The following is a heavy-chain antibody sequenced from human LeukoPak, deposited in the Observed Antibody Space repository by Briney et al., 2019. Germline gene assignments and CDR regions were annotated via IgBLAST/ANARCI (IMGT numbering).Heavy chain of an antibody. J-gene: IGHJ1*01. CDR3: ARGGESYLFQH. CDR2: ITSSSTYI. V-gene: IGHV3-21*01. CDR1: GFTFSSYS. D-gene: IGHD1-26*01. Sequence: PGGSLRLSSAASGFTFSSYSMNWVRQAPGKGLEWVSSITSSSTYIYYADSVKGRFTISRDNAKNSLYLQMNSLRAEDTAVYYCARGGESYLFQHWGQGTLVTVSS.